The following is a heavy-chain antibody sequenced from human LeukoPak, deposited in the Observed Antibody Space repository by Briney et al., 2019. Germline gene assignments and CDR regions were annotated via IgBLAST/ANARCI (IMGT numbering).Heavy chain of an antibody. CDR2: IYPGDSDT. Sequence: GESLKISCKGSGYSFTSYWIGWVRQMPGKGLEWMGIIYPGDSDTRYSPSFQGQVTISADKSISTAYLQWSSLKASDTAMYYCARNADVAGGPYNNCFDPWGQGTLVTVSS. D-gene: IGHD4-23*01. CDR3: ARNADVAGGPYNNCFDP. V-gene: IGHV5-51*01. CDR1: GYSFTSYW. J-gene: IGHJ5*02.